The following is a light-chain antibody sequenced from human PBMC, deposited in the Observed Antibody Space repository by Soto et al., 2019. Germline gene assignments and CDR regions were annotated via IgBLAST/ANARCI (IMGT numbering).Light chain of an antibody. CDR3: QQYGGSPRVS. J-gene: IGKJ4*01. CDR2: GAS. CDR1: QTVSDNY. V-gene: IGKV3-20*01. Sequence: EIVLTQSPGALSLSPGERATLSCRASQTVSDNYLAWYQQKPGQAPRLLIYGASTRAPGIPDRFSGSGSGRDFPLTISRLEPEDFAVYYCQQYGGSPRVSFGGGAKVEIK.